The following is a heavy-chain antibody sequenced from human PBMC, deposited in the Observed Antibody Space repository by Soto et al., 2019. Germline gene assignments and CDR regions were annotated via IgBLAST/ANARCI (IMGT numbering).Heavy chain of an antibody. CDR1: GYSFTSYW. D-gene: IGHD3-10*01. V-gene: IGHV5-51*01. J-gene: IGHJ6*02. CDR2: IYPGDSDT. CDR3: ARQVTMVRGVIINGYYYYGMDV. Sequence: GESLKISCXGSGYSFTSYWIGWVRQMPGKGLEWMGIIYPGDSDTRYSPSFQGQVTISADKSISTAYLQWSSLKASDTAMYYCARQVTMVRGVIINGYYYYGMDVWGQGTTVTVSS.